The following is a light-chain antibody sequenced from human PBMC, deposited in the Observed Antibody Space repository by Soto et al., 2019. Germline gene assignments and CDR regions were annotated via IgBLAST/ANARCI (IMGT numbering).Light chain of an antibody. CDR1: SSNIGSNT. Sequence: QSVLTQPPSASVTPGQGVTISCSGSSSNIGSNTVNWYQQLPGTAPKLVIYSNNQRPSGVPDRFSGSKSGTSASLAISGLQSEDEADYYCVAWDDSLNGYVVFGGGPKVTVL. J-gene: IGLJ2*01. CDR2: SNN. V-gene: IGLV1-44*01. CDR3: VAWDDSLNGYVV.